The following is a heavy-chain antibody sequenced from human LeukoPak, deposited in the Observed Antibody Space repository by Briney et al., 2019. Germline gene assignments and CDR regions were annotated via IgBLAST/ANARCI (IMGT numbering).Heavy chain of an antibody. J-gene: IGHJ4*02. D-gene: IGHD2-21*02. CDR3: AREGGAYCGGDCYSSLFYFDY. Sequence: PGGSLRLSCAASGFTFSSYAMNWVRQAPGKGLEWVSYISSSGSTIYYADSVKGRLTISRDNAKNSLYLQMNSLRAEDTAVYYCAREGGAYCGGDCYSSLFYFDYWGQGTLVTVSS. CDR1: GFTFSSYA. V-gene: IGHV3-48*03. CDR2: ISSSGSTI.